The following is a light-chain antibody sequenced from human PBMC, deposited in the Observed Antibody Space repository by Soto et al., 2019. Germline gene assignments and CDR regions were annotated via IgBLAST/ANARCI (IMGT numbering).Light chain of an antibody. Sequence: DIQMTQSPSSLSASVGDRVTITCRARQSISSYLNWYQQKPGKAPKLLIYAASSLQSGVPSRFSGSGSGTDFTLTISSLQPEDFATYYCQQSYRTPYTFGQGTKLEIK. CDR3: QQSYRTPYT. CDR2: AAS. CDR1: QSISSY. J-gene: IGKJ2*01. V-gene: IGKV1-39*01.